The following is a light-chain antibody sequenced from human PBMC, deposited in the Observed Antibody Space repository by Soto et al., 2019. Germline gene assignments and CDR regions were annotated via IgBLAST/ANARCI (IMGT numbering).Light chain of an antibody. V-gene: IGLV2-23*01. CDR3: CSYAGSRTSWV. CDR1: SSDVGSYNL. CDR2: EGN. Sequence: QSALTQPASVSGSPGQSITISCTGTSSDVGSYNLVSWYQQHPDKAPKLIIYEGNKRPAGVSNRFSGSKSRNTASLTISGLQAEDEADYYCCSYAGSRTSWVFGGGTKLTVL. J-gene: IGLJ3*02.